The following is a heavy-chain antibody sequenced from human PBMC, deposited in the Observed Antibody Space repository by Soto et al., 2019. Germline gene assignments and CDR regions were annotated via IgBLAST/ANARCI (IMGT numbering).Heavy chain of an antibody. Sequence: ETLSLTCSVSGGSVSNKTYYRSWIRQSPGKRLEWIGYVYYSGTTNYNPSLKSRVTISVDLSKNQFSLRLSSVTSADTALYYCARTTAVPNTLRSRYFFDYWGQGTLITFCS. D-gene: IGHD4-17*01. CDR3: ARTTAVPNTLRSRYFFDY. CDR2: VYYSGTT. CDR1: GGSVSNKTYY. J-gene: IGHJ4*02. V-gene: IGHV4-61*01.